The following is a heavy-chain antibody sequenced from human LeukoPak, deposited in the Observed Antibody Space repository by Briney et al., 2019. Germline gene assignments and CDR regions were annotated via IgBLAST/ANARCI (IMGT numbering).Heavy chain of an antibody. CDR2: IYPGDSET. D-gene: IGHD3-9*01. CDR1: DYSFTSYW. Sequence: GESLKFSGKGSDYSFTSYWIGGVRQMPGKGLEWMGIIYPGDSETRNRPSVPGQVTISADKSISTAYLQWSSLKASDTAMYYCARQLKPYYDILTGYYPPGVNGMDVWGQGTTVTVSS. J-gene: IGHJ6*02. V-gene: IGHV5-51*01. CDR3: ARQLKPYYDILTGYYPPGVNGMDV.